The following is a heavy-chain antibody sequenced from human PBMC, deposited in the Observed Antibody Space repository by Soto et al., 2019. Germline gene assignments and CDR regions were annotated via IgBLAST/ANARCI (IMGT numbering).Heavy chain of an antibody. CDR1: GFTFSSYS. V-gene: IGHV3-21*01. J-gene: IGHJ6*02. CDR2: ISSSSSYI. D-gene: IGHD2-8*02. Sequence: PGGSLRLSCAASGFTFSSYSMNWVRQAPGKGLEWVSSISSSSSYIYYADSVKGRFTISRDNAKNSLYLQMNSLRAEDTAVYYCARDVLTWGYYGMDVWGQGTTVTVSS. CDR3: ARDVLTWGYYGMDV.